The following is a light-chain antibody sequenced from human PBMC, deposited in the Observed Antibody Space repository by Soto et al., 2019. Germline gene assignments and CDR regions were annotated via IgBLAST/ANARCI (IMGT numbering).Light chain of an antibody. CDR2: DVD. Sequence: QSVLTQPRSVSGSPGQSVTISCTGSSSDVGRYNHVSWYQQHPGKAPKLIIFDVDKRPSGVPDRFSGSKSVNTASLTVSGLQAEDEADYYCSAYAGSIFVFGTGTKVTVL. J-gene: IGLJ1*01. CDR1: SSDVGRYNH. V-gene: IGLV2-11*01. CDR3: SAYAGSIFV.